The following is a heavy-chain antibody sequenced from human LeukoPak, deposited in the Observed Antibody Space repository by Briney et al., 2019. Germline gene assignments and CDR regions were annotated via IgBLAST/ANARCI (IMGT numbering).Heavy chain of an antibody. V-gene: IGHV1-2*02. Sequence: GASVKVSCKASGYTFTGYYMHWVRQAPGQGLEWMGWINPNSGGTNYAQKFQGRVTMTRDTSISTAYMELSRLRSDDTAVYYCAATVGDSSGYLPPLYYFDYWGQGTLVTVSS. CDR3: AATVGDSSGYLPPLYYFDY. D-gene: IGHD3-22*01. CDR1: GYTFTGYY. J-gene: IGHJ4*02. CDR2: INPNSGGT.